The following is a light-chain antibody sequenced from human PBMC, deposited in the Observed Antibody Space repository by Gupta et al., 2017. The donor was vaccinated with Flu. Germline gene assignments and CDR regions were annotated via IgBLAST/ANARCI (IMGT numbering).Light chain of an antibody. Sequence: DIQMTQSPSTLSASVGDRVTITCRASQSIGSWLAWYQQKPGKAPKLLIYKTSRVESGVPSRFSGSGSGTEFTLTISSRQPDDFAAYYCQHSNSSPWTFGQGTKVEIK. J-gene: IGKJ1*01. CDR2: KTS. CDR3: QHSNSSPWT. CDR1: QSIGSW. V-gene: IGKV1-5*03.